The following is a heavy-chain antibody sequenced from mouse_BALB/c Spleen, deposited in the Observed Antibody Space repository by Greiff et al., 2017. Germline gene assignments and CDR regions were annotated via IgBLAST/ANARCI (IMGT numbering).Heavy chain of an antibody. CDR3: VRSTMITTAWFAY. D-gene: IGHD2-4*01. V-gene: IGHV2-9-2*01. CDR1: GVPLTSYE. Sequence: VKLVESGPGLVAPSQSLSITCTVSGVPLTSYEISWIRQPPGKGLEWLGVIWNGGGTNYNSAFMSRLSISKDNSKSQVFLKMNSLQTDDTAIYYCVRSTMITTAWFAYWGQGTLVTVSA. J-gene: IGHJ3*01. CDR2: IWNGGGT.